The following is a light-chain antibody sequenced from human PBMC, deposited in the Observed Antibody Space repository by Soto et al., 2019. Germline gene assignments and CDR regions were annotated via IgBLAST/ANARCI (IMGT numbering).Light chain of an antibody. Sequence: IQLTQSPSSLSASVGDRVTLTRRASQDISRYLAWFQQVPGKAPKLLIYTASTSQSGVPSRFIGSGSGTDFTLTISSLQPEDFATYYCQQYHSYPITFGQGTRLEIK. CDR3: QQYHSYPIT. CDR1: QDISRY. V-gene: IGKV1-9*01. CDR2: TAS. J-gene: IGKJ5*01.